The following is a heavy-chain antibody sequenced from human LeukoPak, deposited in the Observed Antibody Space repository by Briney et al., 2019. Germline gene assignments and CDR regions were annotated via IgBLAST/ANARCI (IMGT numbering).Heavy chain of an antibody. V-gene: IGHV4-59*01. CDR3: ATRRGYCSGGNCNYYFDY. Sequence: SETLPLTCTVSGGSISSYYWNWIRQPPGKGLEWIGYIYSSGSTNYNPSLKGRVTISVDTSKNQFSLKLSSVTAADTAVYYCATRRGYCSGGNCNYYFDYWGQGTLVTVSS. D-gene: IGHD2-15*01. CDR1: GGSISSYY. J-gene: IGHJ4*02. CDR2: IYSSGST.